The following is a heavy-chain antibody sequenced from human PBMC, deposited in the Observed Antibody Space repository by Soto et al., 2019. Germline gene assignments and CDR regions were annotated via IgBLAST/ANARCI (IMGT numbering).Heavy chain of an antibody. CDR3: ARDPYYDYVWGSYRHDAFDI. CDR1: GFTFSSYA. J-gene: IGHJ3*02. V-gene: IGHV3-30-3*01. Sequence: QVQLVESGGGVVQPGRSLRLSCAASGFTFSSYAMHWVRQAPGKGLEWVAVISYDGSNKYYADSVKGRFTISRGNSKNTLYLQMNSLRAEDTAVYYCARDPYYDYVWGSYRHDAFDIWGQGTMVTVSS. CDR2: ISYDGSNK. D-gene: IGHD3-16*02.